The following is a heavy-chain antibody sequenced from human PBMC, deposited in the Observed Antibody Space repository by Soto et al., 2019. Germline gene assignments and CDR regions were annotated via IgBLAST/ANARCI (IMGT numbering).Heavy chain of an antibody. J-gene: IGHJ4*02. Sequence: GGSLRLSCAASGFTFSTYAMTWVRQAPGKGLEWVSTIGGSGGTTKSADSVKGRFTISRDDSKNTVFLQMNSLRAEDTAVYYCAREVVVARGASYFDYWGPGTLVTVSS. D-gene: IGHD2-2*01. CDR3: AREVVVARGASYFDY. CDR1: GFTFSTYA. V-gene: IGHV3-23*01. CDR2: IGGSGGTT.